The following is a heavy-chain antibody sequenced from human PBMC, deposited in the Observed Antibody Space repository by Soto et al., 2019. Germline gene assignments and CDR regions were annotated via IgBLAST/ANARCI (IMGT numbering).Heavy chain of an antibody. J-gene: IGHJ6*02. CDR2: IYYSGST. D-gene: IGHD5-12*01. CDR3: ARRVATNLGTNYYGMDV. V-gene: IGHV4-39*01. Sequence: PSETLSLTCTVSGGSISSSSYYWGWIRQPPGKGLEWIGSIYYSGSTYYNPSLKSRVTISVDTSKNQFSLKLSSVTAADTAVYYCARRVATNLGTNYYGMDVWGQGTTVTVSS. CDR1: GGSISSSSYY.